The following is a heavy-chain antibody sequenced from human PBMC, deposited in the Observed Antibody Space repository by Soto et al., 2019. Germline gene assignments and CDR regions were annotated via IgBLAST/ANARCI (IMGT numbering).Heavy chain of an antibody. J-gene: IGHJ4*02. CDR1: AFKFSNNA. D-gene: IGHD3-16*01. Sequence: PGGTLRLSCAASAFKFSNNAMSRVRQAPGKGLEWVSLISATGGGTYYADSVKGRFTISRDKSHNTLYLQVHSLTAEATAVYYCAKDRRAGGNSAYYFDFWGQGTQVTVSS. CDR3: AKDRRAGGNSAYYFDF. CDR2: ISATGGGT. V-gene: IGHV3-23*01.